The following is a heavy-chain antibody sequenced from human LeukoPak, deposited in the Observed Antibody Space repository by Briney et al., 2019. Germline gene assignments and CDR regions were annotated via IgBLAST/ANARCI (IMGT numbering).Heavy chain of an antibody. Sequence: SETLSLTCTVSGGSISSYYWSWIRQPPGRGLEWIGYICSGSTNYNPSLKSRVTISVDTSKNQFSLKLSSVTAADTAVYYCARDALYGDYFDYWGQGTLVTVSS. CDR3: ARDALYGDYFDY. V-gene: IGHV4-59*01. D-gene: IGHD4-17*01. CDR1: GGSISSYY. J-gene: IGHJ4*02. CDR2: ICSGST.